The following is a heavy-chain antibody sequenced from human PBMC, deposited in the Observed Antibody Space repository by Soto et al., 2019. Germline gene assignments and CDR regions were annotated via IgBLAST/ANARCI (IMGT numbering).Heavy chain of an antibody. CDR1: GFTFSSYG. J-gene: IGHJ6*02. CDR3: ARDIGGRWLQLGYYYYYGMDV. Sequence: QVQLVESGGGVVQPGRSLRLSCAASGFTFSSYGIHWVRQAPRKGLEWEAIIWYDGINKLYADSVKGRFTISGDNSKNTLYLHMNSLKAEDTAVYYCARDIGGRWLQLGYYYYYGMDVWGQGTTVTVSS. D-gene: IGHD5-12*01. CDR2: IWYDGINK. V-gene: IGHV3-33*01.